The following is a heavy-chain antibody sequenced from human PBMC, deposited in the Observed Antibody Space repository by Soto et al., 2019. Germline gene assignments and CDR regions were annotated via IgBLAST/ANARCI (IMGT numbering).Heavy chain of an antibody. Sequence: HVQLVQSGPEVKKPGSSVKVSCKASGVTFNSNSFSWVRQAPGQGLEWMGRITPFLDMIDYAQNFQGRVTISADTSTDTAYLQLTSLRSEDTAFYYCAKEACDGYNSDYFDYWGQGTLVAVSS. CDR1: GVTFNSNS. V-gene: IGHV1-69*04. D-gene: IGHD5-12*01. CDR2: ITPFLDMI. CDR3: AKEACDGYNSDYFDY. J-gene: IGHJ4*02.